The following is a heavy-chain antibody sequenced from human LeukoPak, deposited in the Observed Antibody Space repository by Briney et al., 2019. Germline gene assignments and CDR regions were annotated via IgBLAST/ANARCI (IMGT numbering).Heavy chain of an antibody. V-gene: IGHV1-18*01. CDR2: INPDNRNI. CDR1: GYTFTRYG. Sequence: GASVKVSCKTSGYTFTRYGISWFRQAPGQGLEWMGWINPDNRNIKYVDKFQDRVTMTTNTTTTTANLELRSLTCDDTAVYYCAAEVTREKSYGYDASYLWGQGTTVTVSS. J-gene: IGHJ3*01. CDR3: AAEVTREKSYGYDASYL. D-gene: IGHD3-16*01.